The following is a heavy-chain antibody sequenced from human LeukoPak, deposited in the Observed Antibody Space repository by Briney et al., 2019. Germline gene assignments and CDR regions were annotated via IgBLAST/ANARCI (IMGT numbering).Heavy chain of an antibody. CDR1: GFALNSYE. CDR3: VREGAVAGTGFYAFGI. D-gene: IGHD6-19*01. J-gene: IGHJ3*02. V-gene: IGHV3-48*03. Sequence: GGSLRLSCAASGFALNSYEMHWVRQAPGKGLEWVSYISDSGSTIFYADSVKGRFTISRDNAKNSLFLQMNSLRAEDTAVYYCVREGAVAGTGFYAFGIWGQGTMVTVSS. CDR2: ISDSGSTI.